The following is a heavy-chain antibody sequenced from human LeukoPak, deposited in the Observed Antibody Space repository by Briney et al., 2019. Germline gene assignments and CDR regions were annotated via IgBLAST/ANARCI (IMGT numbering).Heavy chain of an antibody. CDR1: GGSFSGYY. CDR3: ARVWVDAFDI. J-gene: IGHJ3*02. Sequence: SETLSLTCAVYGGSFSGYYWSWIRQPPGKGLEWIGEINHSGSTNYNPSLKSRVTILVDTSKNQFSLKLSSVTAADTAVYYCARVWVDAFDIWGQGTMVTVSS. CDR2: INHSGST. V-gene: IGHV4-34*01. D-gene: IGHD1-26*01.